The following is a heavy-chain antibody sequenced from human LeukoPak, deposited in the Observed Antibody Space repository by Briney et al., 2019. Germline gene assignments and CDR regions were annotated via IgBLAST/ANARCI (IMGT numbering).Heavy chain of an antibody. CDR3: AREYSSGWLTFDY. V-gene: IGHV6-1*01. D-gene: IGHD6-19*01. J-gene: IGHJ4*02. Sequence: RTYYRSKWYNDYAVSAKSRITINPDTSKNQFSLQLNSVTPEDTAVYYCAREYSSGWLTFDYWGQGTLVTVSS. CDR2: TYYRSKWYN.